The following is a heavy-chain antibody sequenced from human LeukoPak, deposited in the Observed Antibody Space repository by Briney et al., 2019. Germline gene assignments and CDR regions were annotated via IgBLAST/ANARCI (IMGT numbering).Heavy chain of an antibody. CDR3: AKDQGPPDYDILTGADY. CDR1: GFTFSSYG. Sequence: GGSLRLSCAASGFTFSSYGMHWVRQAPGKGLEWVAVISYDGSNKHYADSVKGRFTISRDNSKNTLYLQMNSLRAEDTAVYYCAKDQGPPDYDILTGADYWGQGTLVTVSS. V-gene: IGHV3-30*18. CDR2: ISYDGSNK. J-gene: IGHJ4*02. D-gene: IGHD3-9*01.